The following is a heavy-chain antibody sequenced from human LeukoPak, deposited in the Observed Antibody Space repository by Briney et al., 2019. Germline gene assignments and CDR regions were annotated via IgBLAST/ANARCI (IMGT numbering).Heavy chain of an antibody. J-gene: IGHJ4*02. CDR2: IYYSGST. D-gene: IGHD6-19*01. CDR3: ARYHTNGWFDY. V-gene: IGHV4-59*01. CDR1: GGSISTYY. Sequence: KPSETLSITCTFSGGSISTYYWTWIRQPPGKRLEWIGYIYYSGSTNYNPSLKSRVTISVDTSKNQFSLRLSSVTAADTAVYYCARYHTNGWFDYWGQGTLVTVSS.